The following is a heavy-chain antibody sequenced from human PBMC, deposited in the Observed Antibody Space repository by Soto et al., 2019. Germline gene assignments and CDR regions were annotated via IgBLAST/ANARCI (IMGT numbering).Heavy chain of an antibody. D-gene: IGHD3-16*01. CDR2: IIPIFGTA. J-gene: IGHJ4*02. Sequence: QVQLVQSGAEVKKPGSSVKVSCKASGGTFSSYAISWVRQAPEQGLEWMGGIIPIFGTANYAQKFQGRGTITADKSTSTAYMELSSLRSEDTAVYYCARRLDGGPPDYWGQGTLVTVSS. V-gene: IGHV1-69*06. CDR1: GGTFSSYA. CDR3: ARRLDGGPPDY.